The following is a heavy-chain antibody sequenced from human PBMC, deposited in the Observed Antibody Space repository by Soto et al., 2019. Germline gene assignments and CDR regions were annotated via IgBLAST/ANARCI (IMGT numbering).Heavy chain of an antibody. CDR3: ARGMQGSRYFDL. V-gene: IGHV3-74*01. CDR2: ITNDGSST. Sequence: EVQLVESGGGLVQPGGSLRLSCAGSGFVFSSYWMYWVRQVPGKGLVWVSRITNDGSSTTYADSVNGRFTISRDNAKNTLYLQMNSLGAEDTAVYYCARGMQGSRYFDLWGRGTLVTVSS. J-gene: IGHJ2*01. CDR1: GFVFSSYW.